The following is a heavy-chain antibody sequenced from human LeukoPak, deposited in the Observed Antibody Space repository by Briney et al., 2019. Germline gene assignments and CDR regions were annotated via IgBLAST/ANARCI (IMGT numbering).Heavy chain of an antibody. J-gene: IGHJ5*02. D-gene: IGHD3-22*01. Sequence: ASVKVSCKASGYTFTSYGISWVRQAPGQGLEWMGWISAYNGNTNYAQKLQGRVTMTTDTSTSTAYMELRSLRSDDTAVYYCARGGPYYYDSSGIRNWFDPWGQGTLVTVSS. CDR3: ARGGPYYYDSSGIRNWFDP. V-gene: IGHV1-18*01. CDR2: ISAYNGNT. CDR1: GYTFTSYG.